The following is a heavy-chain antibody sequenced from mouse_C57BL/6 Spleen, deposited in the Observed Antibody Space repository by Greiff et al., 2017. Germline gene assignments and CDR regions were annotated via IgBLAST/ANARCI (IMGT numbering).Heavy chain of an antibody. V-gene: IGHV5-6*01. J-gene: IGHJ2*01. D-gene: IGHD1-1*01. CDR2: ISSGGSYT. CDR1: GFTFSSYG. CDR3: ARVYGSSYNYFDY. Sequence: EVHLVESGGDLVKPGGSLKLSCAASGFTFSSYGMSWVRQTPDKRLEWVATISSGGSYTYYPDSVKGRFTISRDNAKNTLYLQMSSLKSEDTSMYYCARVYGSSYNYFDYWGQGTTLTVSS.